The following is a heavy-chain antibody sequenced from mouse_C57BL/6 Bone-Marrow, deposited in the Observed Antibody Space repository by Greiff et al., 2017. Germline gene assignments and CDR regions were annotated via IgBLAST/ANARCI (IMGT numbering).Heavy chain of an antibody. CDR2: IYPRDGST. Sequence: QVQLLQSDAELVKPGASVKISCKVSGYTFTDHTIHWMKQRPDKGLEWIGSIYPRDGSTKYNERFKGKVTLTTDKSYSTAYMQLNSLTSEDSAVYIYARDCYGSWFTYWGRGNLVTVSA. CDR3: ARDCYGSWFTY. J-gene: IGHJ3*01. CDR1: GYTFTDHT. D-gene: IGHD1-1*01. V-gene: IGHV1-78*01.